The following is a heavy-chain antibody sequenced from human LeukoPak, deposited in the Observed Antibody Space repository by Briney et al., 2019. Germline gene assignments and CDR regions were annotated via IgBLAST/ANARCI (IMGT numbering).Heavy chain of an antibody. Sequence: ASVKVSCKASGYTFTTYAMNWVRQAPGQGLEWMGWISTDTGNTTYAQGFTGRVVISLDTSISTAYLQISSLKAEDTAVYYCARDLGGPAPLKNWFDPWGQGTLVTVSS. CDR1: GYTFTTYA. J-gene: IGHJ5*02. V-gene: IGHV7-4-1*02. CDR3: ARDLGGPAPLKNWFDP. CDR2: ISTDTGNT. D-gene: IGHD2-2*01.